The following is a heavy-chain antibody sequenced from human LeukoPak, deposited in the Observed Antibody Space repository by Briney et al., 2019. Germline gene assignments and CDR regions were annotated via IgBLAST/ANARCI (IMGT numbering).Heavy chain of an antibody. Sequence: SETLSLTCAVYSGSFSGYYWSWIRQAPGKGLEWIGEINHSGTTNYNPSLRTRVTISVDTSKNQFSLKLTSVTVADTAMYYCAARGEYSGSGTRWGQGALVTVSS. CDR3: AARGEYSGSGTR. V-gene: IGHV4-34*01. CDR2: INHSGTT. D-gene: IGHD3-10*01. J-gene: IGHJ4*02. CDR1: SGSFSGYY.